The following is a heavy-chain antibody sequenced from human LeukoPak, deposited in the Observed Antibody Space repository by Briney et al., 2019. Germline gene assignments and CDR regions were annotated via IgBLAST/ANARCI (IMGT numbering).Heavy chain of an antibody. Sequence: GGSLRLSCATSGFIFSTYALSWVRQAPGKGLEWASSISGSGGSTYHADSVKGRFTISRDNSKNTLYLQMNSLRAEDTALYYCAKEPTPGGAFYFDYWGQGTLVTVSS. J-gene: IGHJ4*02. CDR2: ISGSGGST. CDR3: AKEPTPGGAFYFDY. D-gene: IGHD3-10*01. CDR1: GFIFSTYA. V-gene: IGHV3-23*01.